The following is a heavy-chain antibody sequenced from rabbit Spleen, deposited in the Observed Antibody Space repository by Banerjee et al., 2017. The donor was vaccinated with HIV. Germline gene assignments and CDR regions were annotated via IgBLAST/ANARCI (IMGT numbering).Heavy chain of an antibody. CDR1: GVSFSISSY. J-gene: IGHJ6*01. D-gene: IGHD1-1*01. V-gene: IGHV1S40*01. CDR2: IDEGSSGFT. CDR3: ARDTSSSFSSYGMDL. Sequence: QSLEESGGDLVKPGASLTLTCTASGVSFSISSYMCWVRQAPGKGLEWIACIDEGSSGFTYSATWAKGRFTISKISSTTVTLQMTRLTAADTATYFCARDTSSSFSSYGMDLWGPGHPRHR.